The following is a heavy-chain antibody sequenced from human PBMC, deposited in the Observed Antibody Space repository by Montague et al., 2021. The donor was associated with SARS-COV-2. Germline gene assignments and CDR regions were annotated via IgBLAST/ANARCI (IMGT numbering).Heavy chain of an antibody. CDR2: INTAGDT. CDR3: ARGDRTGWQTDY. D-gene: IGHD6-19*01. CDR1: GFTFSSYD. V-gene: IGHV3-13*04. Sequence: SLRLSCAASGFTFSSYDMHWVRQATGKGLECVSIINTAGDTYYPGSVKGRFTISRDNVKNSLYLQMNSLRAGDTAVYYCARGDRTGWQTDYWGQGTLVTVSS. J-gene: IGHJ4*02.